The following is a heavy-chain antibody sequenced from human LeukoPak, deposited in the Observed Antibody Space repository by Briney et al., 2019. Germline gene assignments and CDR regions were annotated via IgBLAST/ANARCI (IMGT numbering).Heavy chain of an antibody. V-gene: IGHV4-34*01. D-gene: IGHD3-22*01. CDR2: INHSGST. J-gene: IGHJ4*02. CDR1: GGSFSGYY. CDR3: ARGYYDSSGYYYFDY. Sequence: SETLSLTCAVYGGSFSGYYWSWIRQPPGKGLEWIGEINHSGSTNYNPSLKSRVTISVDTSRNQFSLKLSSVTAADTAVYYCARGYYDSSGYYYFDYWGQGTLVTVSS.